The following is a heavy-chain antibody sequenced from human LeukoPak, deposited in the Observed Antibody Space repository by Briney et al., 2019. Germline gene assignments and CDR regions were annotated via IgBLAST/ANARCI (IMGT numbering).Heavy chain of an antibody. CDR2: IKQDGSEK. D-gene: IGHD3-22*01. Sequence: PGGSLRLSCAASGFTVSSNYMSWVRQAPGKGLEWVANIKQDGSEKYYVDSVKGRFTISRDNSKNTLYLQMNSLRAEDTAVYYCAKDTPPPHYYDSSGYSDAFDIWGQGTMVTVSS. J-gene: IGHJ3*02. V-gene: IGHV3-7*01. CDR3: AKDTPPPHYYDSSGYSDAFDI. CDR1: GFTVSSNY.